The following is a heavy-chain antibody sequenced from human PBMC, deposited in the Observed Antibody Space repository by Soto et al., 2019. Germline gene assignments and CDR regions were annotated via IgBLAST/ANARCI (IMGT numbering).Heavy chain of an antibody. CDR3: ARPGYSNYGPGVDV. CDR2: IDSDGSNT. V-gene: IGHV3-74*01. Sequence: EVQLVESGGGLVQPGGSLRLSCAATGFTFSVYWMHWVRQAPGKGLVWVSRIDSDGSNTRYADSVKGRFTISRDNAKSTLYLQMNSLRAEDTAVYYCARPGYSNYGPGVDVWGQGTTVTVSS. D-gene: IGHD4-4*01. J-gene: IGHJ6*02. CDR1: GFTFSVYW.